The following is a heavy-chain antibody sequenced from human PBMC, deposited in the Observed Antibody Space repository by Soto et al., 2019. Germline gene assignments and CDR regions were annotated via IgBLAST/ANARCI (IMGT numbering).Heavy chain of an antibody. Sequence: EVQLLESGGGLVQPGGSLRLSCAASGFTFSSYAMSWVRQAPGKGLEWVSAISGSGGSTYYADSVKGRFTISRDDSKNTLYLQMNSLKTEDTAVYYCTTDRTAAGWGQGTLVTVSS. CDR1: GFTFSSYA. D-gene: IGHD6-13*01. CDR2: ISGSGGST. J-gene: IGHJ4*02. V-gene: IGHV3-23*01. CDR3: TTDRTAAG.